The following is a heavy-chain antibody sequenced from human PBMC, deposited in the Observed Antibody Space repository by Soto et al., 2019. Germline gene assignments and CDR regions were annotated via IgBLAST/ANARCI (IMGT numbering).Heavy chain of an antibody. CDR2: INSDGSST. D-gene: IGHD3-3*01. J-gene: IGHJ6*03. CDR1: GFIFSNSW. V-gene: IGHV3-74*01. CDR3: ARDWSGPGNSAYYYYNMDV. Sequence: EVQLVESGGGLVQPGGSLRLSCAASGFIFSNSWMNWVRQAPGKGLVWVSRINSDGSSTDYADSVKGRFTISRDNAKNTLYLQMNSLRAEDTALYYCARDWSGPGNSAYYYYNMDVWGKGTTVTVSS.